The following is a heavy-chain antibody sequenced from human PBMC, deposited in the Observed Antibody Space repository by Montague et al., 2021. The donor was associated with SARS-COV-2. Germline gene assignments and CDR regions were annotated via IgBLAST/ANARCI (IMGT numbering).Heavy chain of an antibody. D-gene: IGHD3-10*01. V-gene: IGHV3-23*01. CDR3: AKDSYYYGLGYGMDV. J-gene: IGHJ6*02. CDR1: GFTFSNSA. CDR2: SSGSDGGT. Sequence: SLRLSCAASGFTFSNSAVNWVRQAPGKGLEWVSGSSGSDGGTHYADSVKGRFTISRGNSKNVLYLQMNSLRAEDTALYYCAKDSYYYGLGYGMDVWGQGTTVTVSS.